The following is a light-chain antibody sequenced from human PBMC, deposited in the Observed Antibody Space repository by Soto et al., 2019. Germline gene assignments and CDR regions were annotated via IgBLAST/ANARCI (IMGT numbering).Light chain of an antibody. V-gene: IGKV1-9*01. Sequence: DIQLTQSPSFLSASVGDRVTITCRASQGISSYLAWYQQRPGKAPKLLIYAASTLQSGVPSRFSGSGSGTEFTLTISSLQPEDFATYFCQQLNSFPITFGQGTRWRL. CDR1: QGISSY. CDR3: QQLNSFPIT. J-gene: IGKJ5*01. CDR2: AAS.